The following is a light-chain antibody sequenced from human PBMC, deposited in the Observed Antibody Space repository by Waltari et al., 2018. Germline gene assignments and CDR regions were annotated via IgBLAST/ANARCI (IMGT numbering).Light chain of an antibody. CDR3: QQYGSSPET. CDR1: QSVSSSY. CDR2: GAS. J-gene: IGKJ2*01. Sequence: ERATLSCRASQSVSSSYLACYQQKPGQAPRLLIYGASSRATGIPDRFSGSGSGTDFTLTISRLEPEDFAVYYCQQYGSSPETFGQGTKVEIK. V-gene: IGKV3-20*01.